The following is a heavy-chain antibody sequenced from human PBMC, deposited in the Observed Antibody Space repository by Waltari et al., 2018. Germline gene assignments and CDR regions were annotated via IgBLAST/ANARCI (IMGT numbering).Heavy chain of an antibody. CDR3: ARKDVLDI. V-gene: IGHV3-74*01. J-gene: IGHJ3*02. CDR1: GLTFSGYW. Sequence: EVLLVESGGGSVQPGGSLRLSCGGSGLTFSGYWMHWVRLAPGKGLEWVSRINGDGSITSYADSVKGRFTISRDNAKSTLYLQMNNVRAEDTAVYYCARKDVLDIWGQGTMVTVSS. CDR2: INGDGSIT.